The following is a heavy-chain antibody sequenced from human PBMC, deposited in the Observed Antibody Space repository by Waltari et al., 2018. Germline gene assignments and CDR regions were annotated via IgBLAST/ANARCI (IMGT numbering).Heavy chain of an antibody. CDR3: ARGIAPREGGMDV. CDR2: INHSGST. V-gene: IGHV4-34*01. J-gene: IGHJ6*02. CDR1: GGSFSGYY. Sequence: QVQLQQWGAGLLKPSETLSLTCAVYGGSFSGYYWSWIRQPPGKGLEWIGEINHSGSTNHNPSLKSRVTISVDTSKNQFSLKLSSVTAADTAVYYCARGIAPREGGMDVWGQGTTVTVSS. D-gene: IGHD6-6*01.